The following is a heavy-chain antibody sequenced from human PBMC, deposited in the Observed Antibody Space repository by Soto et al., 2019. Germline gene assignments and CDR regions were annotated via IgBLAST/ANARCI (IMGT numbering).Heavy chain of an antibody. D-gene: IGHD3-10*01. CDR3: SRENWFQDY. CDR2: IKNDGSEQ. V-gene: IGHV3-7*03. J-gene: IGHJ4*02. Sequence: PVGSLRLSCAASGFTFTTYYMTWVRQAPGKGLEWMASIKNDGSEQYYVDSVKGRFTISRDNAKNSLYLQMNSLRAGDTALYYCSRENWFQDYWGQGTLVTVSS. CDR1: GFTFTTYY.